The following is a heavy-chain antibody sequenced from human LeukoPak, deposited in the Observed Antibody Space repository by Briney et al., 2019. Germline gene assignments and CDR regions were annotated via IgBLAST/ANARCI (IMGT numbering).Heavy chain of an antibody. J-gene: IGHJ4*02. CDR3: AKGTDSSGRPRGGFDY. Sequence: SETLSLTCTVSGGSISSYYWSWIRQPAGKGLEWIGRIYTSGSTNYNPSLKSRVTMSVDTSKNQFSLKLSSVTAADTAVYYCAKGTDSSGRPRGGFDYWGQGTLVTVSS. CDR1: GGSISSYY. V-gene: IGHV4-4*07. D-gene: IGHD3-22*01. CDR2: IYTSGST.